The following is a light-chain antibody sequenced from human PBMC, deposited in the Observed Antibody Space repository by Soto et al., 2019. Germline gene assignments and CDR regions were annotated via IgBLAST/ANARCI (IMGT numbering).Light chain of an antibody. Sequence: SYELTQPPSVSVSPGQTASITCSGDKLGDKYACWYQQKPGQSPVLVIYQDSKRPSGIPERFSGSNSGITATLTISGTQAMDEADYYCQAWDSSTVVFGGGTKLIVL. CDR2: QDS. CDR1: KLGDKY. CDR3: QAWDSSTVV. J-gene: IGLJ2*01. V-gene: IGLV3-1*01.